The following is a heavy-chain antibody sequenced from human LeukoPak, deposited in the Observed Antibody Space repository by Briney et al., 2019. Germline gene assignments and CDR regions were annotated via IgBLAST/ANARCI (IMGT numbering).Heavy chain of an antibody. CDR1: GGSFSGYY. CDR3: ASLPLGGAFDI. CDR2: INQSGST. D-gene: IGHD3-16*01. Sequence: SETLSLTCAVYGGSFSGYYWSWIRQPPGKGLEWIGEINQSGSTNYNPSLKSRVTISVDTSKNQFSLKLSSVTAADTAVYYCASLPLGGAFDIWGQGTMVTVSS. J-gene: IGHJ3*02. V-gene: IGHV4-34*01.